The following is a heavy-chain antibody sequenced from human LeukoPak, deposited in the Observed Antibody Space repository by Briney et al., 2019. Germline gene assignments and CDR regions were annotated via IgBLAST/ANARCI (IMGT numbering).Heavy chain of an antibody. Sequence: GASVKVSCKASEYTFTNHDINWVRQATGQGLEWMGWINPNSGNTGYTQRFQGRVTMTRNTSLSTAYMELTSLKSEDTAVYYCARSLGTYWGKDFLNWFDPWGQGTLVTVSS. V-gene: IGHV1-8*01. D-gene: IGHD3-16*01. CDR1: EYTFTNHD. CDR3: ARSLGTYWGKDFLNWFDP. CDR2: INPNSGNT. J-gene: IGHJ5*02.